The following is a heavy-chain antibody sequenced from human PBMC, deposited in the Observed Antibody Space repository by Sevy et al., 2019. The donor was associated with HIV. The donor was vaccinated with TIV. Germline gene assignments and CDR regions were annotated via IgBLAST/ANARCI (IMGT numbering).Heavy chain of an antibody. CDR1: GYTFTSYY. V-gene: IGHV1-46*03. CDR2: INPSGGST. D-gene: IGHD2-15*01. CDR3: ASVQLGYCSGGSCCLSDYYYGMDV. J-gene: IGHJ6*02. Sequence: ASVKVSCKASGYTFTSYYMHWVRQAPGQGLEWMGIINPSGGSTSYAQKFQGRVTMTRDTSTSTVYMELSSLRSEDTAVYYCASVQLGYCSGGSCCLSDYYYGMDVWGQGTTVTVSS.